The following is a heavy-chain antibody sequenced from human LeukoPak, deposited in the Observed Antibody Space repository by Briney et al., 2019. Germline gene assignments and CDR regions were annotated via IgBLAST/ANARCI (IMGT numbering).Heavy chain of an antibody. V-gene: IGHV3-23*01. CDR1: GFTFSSYA. CDR3: AKTEQQLVEYNWFDP. Sequence: SGGSLRLSCAASGFTFSSYAMSWVRQAPGKGLEWVSAISGSGGSTYYADSVKGRFTISRDNSKNTLYLQMNSLRAEDTAVYYCAKTEQQLVEYNWFDPWGQGTLVTVSS. CDR2: ISGSGGST. D-gene: IGHD6-13*01. J-gene: IGHJ5*02.